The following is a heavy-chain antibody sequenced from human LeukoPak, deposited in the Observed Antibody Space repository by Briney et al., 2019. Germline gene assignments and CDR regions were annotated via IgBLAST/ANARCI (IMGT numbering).Heavy chain of an antibody. CDR2: IYYSGST. CDR3: ARDLSGYDVFDY. CDR1: GGSISSYY. Sequence: SETLSLTCTVSGGSISSYYWSWIRQPPGKGLEWIGYIYYSGSTNYNPSLKSRVTISVDTSKNQFSLKLSSMTAADTAVYYCARDLSGYDVFDYWGQGTLVTVSS. V-gene: IGHV4-59*01. J-gene: IGHJ4*02. D-gene: IGHD5-12*01.